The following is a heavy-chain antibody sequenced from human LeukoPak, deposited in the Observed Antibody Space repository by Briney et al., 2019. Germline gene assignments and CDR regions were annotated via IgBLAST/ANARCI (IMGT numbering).Heavy chain of an antibody. CDR3: ARAKDYDILTGYRSYYYYGMDV. D-gene: IGHD3-9*01. V-gene: IGHV3-7*01. CDR2: IKQDGSEK. J-gene: IGHJ6*02. CDR1: GFTVSSNY. Sequence: PGGSLRLSCAASGFTVSSNYMSWVRQAPGKGLEWVANIKQDGSEKYYVDSVKGRFTISRDNAKNSLYLQMNSLRAEDTAVYYCARAKDYDILTGYRSYYYYGMDVWGQGTTVTVSS.